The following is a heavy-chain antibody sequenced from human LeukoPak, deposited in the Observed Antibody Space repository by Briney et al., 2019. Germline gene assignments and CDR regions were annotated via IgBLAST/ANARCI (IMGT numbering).Heavy chain of an antibody. CDR3: ARNPLSGRGSSDY. CDR1: GYTFTSYG. J-gene: IGHJ4*02. V-gene: IGHV1-18*01. D-gene: IGHD1-26*01. Sequence: ASVKVSCKASGYTFTSYGIVWVRQAPGPGLEWMGWISAYNGNTSYAQNLKGRVTMTTDTSTSAAYMELRSLRSDDAAVYHCARNPLSGRGSSDYWGQGTLVTVST. CDR2: ISAYNGNT.